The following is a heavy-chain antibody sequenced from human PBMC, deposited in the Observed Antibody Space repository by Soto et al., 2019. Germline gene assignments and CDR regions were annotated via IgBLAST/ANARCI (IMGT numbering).Heavy chain of an antibody. CDR1: GDSISSSISTYH. CDR2: IYYTGST. D-gene: IGHD1-26*01. V-gene: IGHV4-61*01. Sequence: PSETLSLTCTVSGDSISSSISTYHWSWIRQPPGKGLDFIGYIYYTGSTVYNPSLKSRVTISVDTSKNQFSLKLTSVTAADTAVYFCARTFRFSGNSLSYFDFWGQGTLVTVSS. CDR3: ARTFRFSGNSLSYFDF. J-gene: IGHJ4*02.